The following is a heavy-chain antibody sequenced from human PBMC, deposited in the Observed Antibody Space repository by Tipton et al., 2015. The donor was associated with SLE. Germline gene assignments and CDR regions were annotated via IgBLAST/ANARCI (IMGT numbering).Heavy chain of an antibody. CDR1: GGSFSGYY. J-gene: IGHJ6*03. Sequence: LRLSCAVYGGSFSGYYWSWIRQPPGKGLEWIGYIYYSGSTNYNPSLKSRVTISVDTSKNQFSLKLSSVTAADTAVYYCARGPRDYYYYMDVWGKGTTVTVSS. V-gene: IGHV4-59*01. CDR2: IYYSGST. CDR3: ARGPRDYYYYMDV.